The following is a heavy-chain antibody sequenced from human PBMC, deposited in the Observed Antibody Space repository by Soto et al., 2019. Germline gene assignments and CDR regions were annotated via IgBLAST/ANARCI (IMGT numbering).Heavy chain of an antibody. CDR3: AKAASTVVHPGAAFDI. Sequence: EVQLLESGGGLVQPGGSLRLSCAASGFTFSSYAMSWVRQAPGKGLEWVSAISGSGGSTYYADSVKGRFTISRDNSKNXMYLQMNRLRAEETAVYYWAKAASTVVHPGAAFDIWGQGTMVTVSS. V-gene: IGHV3-23*01. J-gene: IGHJ3*02. D-gene: IGHD4-17*01. CDR2: ISGSGGST. CDR1: GFTFSSYA.